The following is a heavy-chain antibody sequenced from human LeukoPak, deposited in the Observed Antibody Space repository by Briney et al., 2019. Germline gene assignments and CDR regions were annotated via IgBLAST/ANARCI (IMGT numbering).Heavy chain of an antibody. V-gene: IGHV3-30*02. Sequence: PGGSLRLSCAASGFTFSSYGMHWVRQAPGKGLEWVAFIRYDGSNKYYADSVKGRFTISRDNSKNTLYLQMNSLRAEDTAVYYCAKDHGYSSSWYRYFQHWGQGTLVTVSS. CDR2: IRYDGSNK. J-gene: IGHJ1*01. D-gene: IGHD6-13*01. CDR1: GFTFSSYG. CDR3: AKDHGYSSSWYRYFQH.